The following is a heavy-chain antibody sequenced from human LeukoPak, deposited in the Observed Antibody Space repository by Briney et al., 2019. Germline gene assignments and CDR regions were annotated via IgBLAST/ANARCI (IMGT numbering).Heavy chain of an antibody. J-gene: IGHJ4*02. CDR2: ISSSGSTI. Sequence: LSLTCAVYGGSFSGYYWSWIRQAPGKGLEWVSYISSSGSTIYYADSVKGRFTISRDNAKNSLYLQMNSLRAEDTAVYYCARDKTPDYWGQGTLVTVSS. CDR1: GGSFSGYY. CDR3: ARDKTPDY. V-gene: IGHV3-11*01.